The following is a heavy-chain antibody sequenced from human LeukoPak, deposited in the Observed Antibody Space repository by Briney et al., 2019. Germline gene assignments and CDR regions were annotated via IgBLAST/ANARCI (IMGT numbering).Heavy chain of an antibody. CDR2: ISSSSSYI. D-gene: IGHD5-18*01. CDR1: GFTFSSYS. V-gene: IGHV3-21*01. CDR3: AREQLWSESPDY. Sequence: PGGSLRLSCAASGFTFSSYSMNWVRQAPGKGLEWVSSISSSSSYIYYADSVKGRFTISRDNAKNSLYLQMNSLRAEDTAVYYCAREQLWSESPDYWGQGTLVTVSS. J-gene: IGHJ4*02.